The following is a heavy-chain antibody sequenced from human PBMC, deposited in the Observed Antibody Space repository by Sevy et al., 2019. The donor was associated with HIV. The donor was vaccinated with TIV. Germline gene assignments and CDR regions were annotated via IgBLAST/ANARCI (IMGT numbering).Heavy chain of an antibody. Sequence: ASVKVSCKASGYTFTGYYMHWVRQAPGQGLEWMGRINPNSGGTNYAQKFQGRVTMTRDTSISTAYMGLSRLSSDDTAVYYCARDRRSAAGTKDYWGQGTLVTVSS. CDR1: GYTFTGYY. D-gene: IGHD6-13*01. CDR3: ARDRRSAAGTKDY. CDR2: INPNSGGT. J-gene: IGHJ4*02. V-gene: IGHV1-2*06.